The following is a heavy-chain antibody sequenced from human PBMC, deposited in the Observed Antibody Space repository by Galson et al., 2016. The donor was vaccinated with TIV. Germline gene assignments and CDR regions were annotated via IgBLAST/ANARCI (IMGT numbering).Heavy chain of an antibody. Sequence: SVKVSCKASGYTFTNYIMHWVRQAPGQRLEWMGWINAGNGNTKYPQKFQGRVTITRDTSASTAYMELSSLRSDDTAVYYCARDPGYFVYWGQGTLVTVSS. CDR2: INAGNGNT. CDR1: GYTFTNYI. J-gene: IGHJ4*02. V-gene: IGHV1-3*01. D-gene: IGHD1-1*01. CDR3: ARDPGYFVY.